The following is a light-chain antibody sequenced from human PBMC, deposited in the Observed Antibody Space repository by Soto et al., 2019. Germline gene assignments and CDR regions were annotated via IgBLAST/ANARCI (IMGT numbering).Light chain of an antibody. Sequence: EILLTQSPGSLSLSPGERATLAWRAGQSVSSYLDWYQKKPGQAPRLLIYGASNRANGIPARFSGSGYGTDLTITISSMENEDFDLYYCQHRDSWTLTFGGGTKVDIK. CDR1: QSVSSY. CDR2: GAS. CDR3: QHRDSWTLT. V-gene: IGKV3-11*01. J-gene: IGKJ4*01.